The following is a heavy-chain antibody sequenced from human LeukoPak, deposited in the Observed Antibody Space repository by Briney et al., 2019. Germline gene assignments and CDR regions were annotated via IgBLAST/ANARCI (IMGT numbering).Heavy chain of an antibody. V-gene: IGHV1-8*01. CDR1: GYAFTSYD. CDR2: MNPNSGST. J-gene: IGHJ5*02. Sequence: ASVKVSCKASGYAFTSYDINWLRQATGQGLEWMGWMNPNSGSTGYAQKFQGRVTMTRNTSISTAYMELSSLRSEDTAVYYCARVVYSSDWYGPGNNWSDPWGQGTLVTVSS. CDR3: ARVVYSSDWYGPGNNWSDP. D-gene: IGHD6-19*01.